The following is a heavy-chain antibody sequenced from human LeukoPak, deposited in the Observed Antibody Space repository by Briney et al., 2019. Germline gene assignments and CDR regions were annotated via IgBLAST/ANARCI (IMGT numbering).Heavy chain of an antibody. CDR1: GFTFSSYW. Sequence: RGSLRLSCEASGFTFSSYWMTWVRQAPGKGLEWVANIVQDGGEKHYVDSVKGRFTISRDNAKNSLYLQMNSLRDEDTAVYYCARHRIHSLDYWGQGTLVTVSS. CDR2: IVQDGGEK. J-gene: IGHJ4*02. V-gene: IGHV3-7*01. CDR3: ARHRIHSLDY.